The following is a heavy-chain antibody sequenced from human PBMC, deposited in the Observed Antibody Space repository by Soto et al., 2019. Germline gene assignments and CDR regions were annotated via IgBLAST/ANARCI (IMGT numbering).Heavy chain of an antibody. J-gene: IGHJ2*01. D-gene: IGHD6-19*01. V-gene: IGHV1-69*12. CDR2: TTPMFGTA. CDR1: GGTFSRYA. Sequence: QVQLVQSGAEVKTPGSSVKVSCKASGGTFSRYAISWVRQAPGQGLEWMGGTTPMFGTANYAQKFQGRVTITADESTSTVHMELRRLRSEDTAVYYCAQTLGSAVAGPGRFDLWGRGTLVIVSS. CDR3: AQTLGSAVAGPGRFDL.